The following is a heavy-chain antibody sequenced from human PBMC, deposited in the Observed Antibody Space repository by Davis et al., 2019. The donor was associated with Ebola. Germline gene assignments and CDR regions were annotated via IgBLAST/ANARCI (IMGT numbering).Heavy chain of an antibody. J-gene: IGHJ6*04. D-gene: IGHD1-26*01. V-gene: IGHV4-34*01. CDR2: INHSGST. Sequence: MPSETLSLTCAVYGGSFSGYYWSWIRQPPGKGLEWIGEINHSGSTKYSPPLNSRVTLSVDTSKNQFSLKLTSVTAADTAIYYCARRYSGRYSYHYGMDVWGKGTTVTVSS. CDR3: ARRYSGRYSYHYGMDV. CDR1: GGSFSGYY.